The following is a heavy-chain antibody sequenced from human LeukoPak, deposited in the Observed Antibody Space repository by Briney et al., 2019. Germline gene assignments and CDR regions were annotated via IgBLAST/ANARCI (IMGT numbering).Heavy chain of an antibody. CDR2: ISYDGSNK. CDR3: ARSPPGDAFDI. CDR1: GFTFSNYA. Sequence: PGGSLRLSCAASGFTFSNYAMHWVRQAPGKGLEWVAVISYDGSNKYYADSVKGRFTISRDNAKNSLYLQMNSLRAEDTAVYYCARSPPGDAFDIWGQGTMVTVSS. V-gene: IGHV3-30-3*01. J-gene: IGHJ3*02. D-gene: IGHD3-10*01.